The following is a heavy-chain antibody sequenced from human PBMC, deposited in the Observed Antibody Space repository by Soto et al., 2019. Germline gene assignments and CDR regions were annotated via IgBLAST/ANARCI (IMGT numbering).Heavy chain of an antibody. Sequence: EVQLVETGGGLIQPGGSLRLSCAASGFTVSSNYMSWVRQAPGKGLEWVSVIYSDGNTYYADSVKGRFTISRDTSKNTLYLQMSSLRVEDTAFYFCARRTYPTYFEFWGQGTLVTVSS. V-gene: IGHV3-53*02. J-gene: IGHJ4*02. CDR1: GFTVSSNY. CDR2: IYSDGNT. D-gene: IGHD1-7*01. CDR3: ARRTYPTYFEF.